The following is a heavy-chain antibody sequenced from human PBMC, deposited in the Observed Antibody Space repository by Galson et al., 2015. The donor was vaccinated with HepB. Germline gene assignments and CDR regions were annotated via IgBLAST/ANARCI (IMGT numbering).Heavy chain of an antibody. CDR1: GSTFSSSE. V-gene: IGHV3-13*01. CDR2: IGNADDT. CDR3: AREGNNGGDHWLGALDI. Sequence: SLRLSCAASGSTFSSSEMHWVRQVSGKGLEWVSAIGNADDTYYADSVKGRFTISRENAKNSLYLQMNSLRAGDTAMYYCAREGNNGGDHWLGALDIWGQGTMVTVSS. D-gene: IGHD2-21*02. J-gene: IGHJ3*02.